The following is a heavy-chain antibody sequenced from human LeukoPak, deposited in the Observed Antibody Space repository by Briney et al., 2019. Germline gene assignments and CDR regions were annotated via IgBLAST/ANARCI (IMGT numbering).Heavy chain of an antibody. CDR3: ARVSYNGFDP. V-gene: IGHV4-61*02. CDR2: IYTSGST. D-gene: IGHD5-18*01. Sequence: SETLSLTCTVSGGSISSGSHYWSWIRQPVGKGLEWIGRIYTSGSTNYNPSLKSRVTIAVDTSKNQFSLKLSSVTAADTAVYYCARVSYNGFDPWGQGTLVTVSS. CDR1: GGSISSGSHY. J-gene: IGHJ5*02.